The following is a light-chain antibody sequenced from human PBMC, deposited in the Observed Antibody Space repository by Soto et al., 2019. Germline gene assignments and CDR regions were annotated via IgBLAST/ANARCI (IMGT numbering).Light chain of an antibody. CDR3: TSYTPTGALV. CDR1: SSDVGGYNY. V-gene: IGLV2-14*01. Sequence: QSVLTQPASVSGSPGQSITISCTGTSSDVGGYNYVSWYQHHPGKAPKLLIYDVNNRPSGVSDRFSGSKSGNTASLTISGLQSEDEADYYCTSYTPTGALVFGSGTKLTVL. J-gene: IGLJ3*02. CDR2: DVN.